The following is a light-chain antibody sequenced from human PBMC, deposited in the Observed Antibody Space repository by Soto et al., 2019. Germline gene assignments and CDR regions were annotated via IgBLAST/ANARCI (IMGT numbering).Light chain of an antibody. CDR3: SSYAGSNPVV. V-gene: IGLV2-8*01. J-gene: IGLJ2*01. CDR2: GVS. Sequence: QSALTQPPSASGSPGQSVTISCTGTSSDVGAYNYVSWFQQHPGKAPKLMIYGVSERPSGVPDRFSGSKSGNTASLTVSGLQAEDEADYYCSSYAGSNPVVFGGGTKLTVL. CDR1: SSDVGAYNY.